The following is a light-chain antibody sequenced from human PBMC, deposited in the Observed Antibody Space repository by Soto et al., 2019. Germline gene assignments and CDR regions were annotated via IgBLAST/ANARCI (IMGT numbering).Light chain of an antibody. J-gene: IGKJ1*01. CDR1: QSIFNW. V-gene: IGKV1-5*01. CDR3: QQYNSYSPRT. Sequence: DLQMTQSPSTLSASVGDRVTITCRASQSIFNWLAWYQQKPGKSPKLLIYDASSLQSGVPSRFSGSASGTDFTLTISSLQPDDFATYYCQQYNSYSPRTFGQGTKVDI. CDR2: DAS.